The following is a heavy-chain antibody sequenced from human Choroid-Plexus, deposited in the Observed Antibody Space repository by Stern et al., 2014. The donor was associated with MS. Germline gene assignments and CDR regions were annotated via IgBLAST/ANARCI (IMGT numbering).Heavy chain of an antibody. Sequence: QMQLVQSGGGLVKPGGSLRLSCADSGFSFSDFYMSWVRQAPGKGLEHLSYTDTSGSDMLYADSVKGRFTISSDNAKKSLYLQMNSLRVEDTVVYYCARAGRFPDYWGQGTLVTSSS. V-gene: IGHV3-11*01. CDR1: GFSFSDFY. J-gene: IGHJ4*02. CDR2: TDTSGSDM. D-gene: IGHD2-21*01. CDR3: ARAGRFPDY.